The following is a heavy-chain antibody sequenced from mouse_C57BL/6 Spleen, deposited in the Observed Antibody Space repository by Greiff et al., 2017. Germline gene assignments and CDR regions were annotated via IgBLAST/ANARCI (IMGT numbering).Heavy chain of an antibody. J-gene: IGHJ4*01. D-gene: IGHD1-1*01. Sequence: EVQGVESGGDLVKPGGSLKLSCAASGFTFSSYGMSWVRQTPDKRLEWVATISSGGSYTYYPDSVKGRFTISRDNAKNTLYLQMSSLKSEDTAMYYCARKGYGSSYAMDYWGQGTSVTVSS. CDR1: GFTFSSYG. CDR3: ARKGYGSSYAMDY. CDR2: ISSGGSYT. V-gene: IGHV5-6*01.